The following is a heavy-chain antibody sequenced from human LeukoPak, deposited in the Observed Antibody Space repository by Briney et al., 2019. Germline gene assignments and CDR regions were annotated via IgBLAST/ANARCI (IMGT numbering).Heavy chain of an antibody. CDR2: IKQDGSEK. Sequence: GGSLRLSCAASGFTFSSYWMSWVRQAPGKGLEWVANIKQDGSEKYYVDSVKGRFTISRDNAKNSLSLQMNSLRAEDTAVYYCVRDLGSGSYYSQFYYWGQGTLVTVSS. J-gene: IGHJ4*02. D-gene: IGHD3-10*01. CDR1: GFTFSSYW. V-gene: IGHV3-7*03. CDR3: VRDLGSGSYYSQFYY.